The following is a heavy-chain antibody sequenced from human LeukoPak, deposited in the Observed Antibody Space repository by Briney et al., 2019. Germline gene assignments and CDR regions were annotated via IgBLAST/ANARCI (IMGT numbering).Heavy chain of an antibody. J-gene: IGHJ4*02. CDR2: MSPNSGNT. V-gene: IGHV1-8*01. CDR1: GYTFTSND. Sequence: VASVKVYCKASGYTFTSNDINWVRRTGQGLEWMGWMSPNSGNTGYAQKFQGRVTMTRDTSISTAYMELSSLRSEDTAVYSCARGPPNWGFDYWGQGTLVTVSS. D-gene: IGHD7-27*01. CDR3: ARGPPNWGFDY.